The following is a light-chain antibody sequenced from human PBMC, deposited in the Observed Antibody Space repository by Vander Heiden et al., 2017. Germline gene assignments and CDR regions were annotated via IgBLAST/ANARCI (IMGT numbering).Light chain of an antibody. CDR2: AAS. Sequence: NPVTQSPSSLSASVGDRVTITCRASQSISSYLNWYQQKPGKAPKLLIYAASSLQSGVPSRFSGSGSGTDFTLTISSLQPEDFATYYCQQSYSTPATFGPGTKVDIK. CDR3: QQSYSTPAT. V-gene: IGKV1-39*01. J-gene: IGKJ3*01. CDR1: QSISSY.